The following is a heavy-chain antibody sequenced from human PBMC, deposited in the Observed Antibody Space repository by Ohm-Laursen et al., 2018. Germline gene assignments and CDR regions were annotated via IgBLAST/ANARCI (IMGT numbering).Heavy chain of an antibody. V-gene: IGHV1-18*01. J-gene: IGHJ5*02. Sequence: GASVKVSCKASGYTFTSYGISWVRQAPGQGLEWMGWISAYNGNTNYAQKLQGRVTMTTDTSTSTAYMELYSLTSEDTATYYCARAVRYQLLSDPWGQGTLVTVSS. CDR3: ARAVRYQLLSDP. CDR2: ISAYNGNT. D-gene: IGHD4-23*01. CDR1: GYTFTSYG.